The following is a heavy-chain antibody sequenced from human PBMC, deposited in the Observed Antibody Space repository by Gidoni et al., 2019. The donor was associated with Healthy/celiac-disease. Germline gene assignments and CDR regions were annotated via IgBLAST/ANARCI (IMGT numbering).Heavy chain of an antibody. D-gene: IGHD3-16*02. J-gene: IGHJ6*04. CDR1: GFTFSSYG. Sequence: QVQLVESGGGVVQPGRSLRLCCAASGFTFSSYGMHWVRQAPGKGLEWVAVISYDGSNKYYADSVKGRFTISRDNSKNTLYLQMNSLRAEDTAVYYCARIVPPKDVWGKGTTVTVSS. CDR2: ISYDGSNK. CDR3: ARIVPPKDV. V-gene: IGHV3-30*03.